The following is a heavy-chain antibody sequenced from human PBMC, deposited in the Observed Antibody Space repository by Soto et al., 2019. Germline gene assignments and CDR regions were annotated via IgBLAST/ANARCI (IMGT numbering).Heavy chain of an antibody. Sequence: GESLKISCAASGFTFSTFWMDWVRQTPGKGLEWVANINQDGSEKNYVDSVKGRFTISRDNAKNSLYLQMSSLTAEDSALYYCSRSLNAWGQGTLVTVSS. CDR1: GFTFSTFW. V-gene: IGHV3-7*01. CDR3: SRSLNA. D-gene: IGHD2-8*01. J-gene: IGHJ5*02. CDR2: INQDGSEK.